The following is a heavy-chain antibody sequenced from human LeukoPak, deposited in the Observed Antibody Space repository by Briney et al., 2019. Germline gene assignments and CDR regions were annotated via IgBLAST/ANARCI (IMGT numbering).Heavy chain of an antibody. CDR1: GFTFSDYY. Sequence: PGGSLRLSCAASGFTFSDYYVSWIRQAPGKGLEWVSYISSSSSYTNYADSVKGRFTISRDNAKNSLYLQMNSLRAEDTAVYYCARGSECSGGSCYPVGYYYYYGMDVWGKGTTVTVSS. V-gene: IGHV3-11*06. CDR2: ISSSSSYT. D-gene: IGHD2-15*01. J-gene: IGHJ6*04. CDR3: ARGSECSGGSCYPVGYYYYYGMDV.